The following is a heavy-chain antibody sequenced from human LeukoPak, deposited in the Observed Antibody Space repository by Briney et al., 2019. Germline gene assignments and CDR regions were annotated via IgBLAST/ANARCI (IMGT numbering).Heavy chain of an antibody. J-gene: IGHJ4*02. CDR1: GGTFSSYA. Sequence: SVKVSCKASGGTFSSYAISWVRQAPGQGLEWMGRIIPILGIANYAQKFRGRVTITADKSTSTAYMELSSLRSEDTAVYYCASNLYGSGSYYPLWGQGTLVTVSS. D-gene: IGHD3-10*01. CDR2: IIPILGIA. V-gene: IGHV1-69*04. CDR3: ASNLYGSGSYYPL.